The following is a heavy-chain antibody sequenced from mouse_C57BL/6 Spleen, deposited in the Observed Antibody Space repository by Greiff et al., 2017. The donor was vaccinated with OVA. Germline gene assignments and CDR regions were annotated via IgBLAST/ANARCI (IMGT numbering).Heavy chain of an antibody. D-gene: IGHD2-3*01. V-gene: IGHV14-2*01. CDR3: VYDYYYAMDD. CDR1: GFNIKDYY. Sequence: EVQLQQSGAELVKPGASVKLSCTASGFNIKDYYMHWVKQRTEQGLEWIGRIDPEDGDTKYAPKFQGNATITADTSSNTAYLQLSSLTTEDTAVYYCVYDYYYAMDDWGQGTSVTVSS. J-gene: IGHJ4*01. CDR2: IDPEDGDT.